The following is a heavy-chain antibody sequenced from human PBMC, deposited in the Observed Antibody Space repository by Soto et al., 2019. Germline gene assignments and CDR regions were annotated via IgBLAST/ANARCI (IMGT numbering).Heavy chain of an antibody. CDR2: ISYDGRNK. Sequence: QVQLVESGGGGVQPGRSLRLSCEASGFTFSSYGMHWVRQAPGKGLEWVAVISYDGRNKYYADSVKGRFTISRDNSKNTLYLQMSSLRAEDTAVYYCVKDGSSGWPYYYGLDVWGQGTTVTVSS. CDR3: VKDGSSGWPYYYGLDV. J-gene: IGHJ6*02. CDR1: GFTFSSYG. D-gene: IGHD6-19*01. V-gene: IGHV3-30*18.